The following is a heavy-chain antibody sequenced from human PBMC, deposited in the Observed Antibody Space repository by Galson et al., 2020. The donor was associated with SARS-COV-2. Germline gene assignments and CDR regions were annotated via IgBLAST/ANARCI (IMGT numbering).Heavy chain of an antibody. D-gene: IGHD5-12*01. CDR3: ARVGFRSLVATIGY. J-gene: IGHJ4*02. Sequence: GESLKISCKTSGYTFTGYYIHWVRQTPGQGLDWMGWIDPFTGGTTFAQKFQGRVTMTRDTSISTAYMQLSRLTSGDTAVYYCARVGFRSLVATIGYWGQGALVTVSS. CDR2: IDPFTGGT. CDR1: GYTFTGYY. V-gene: IGHV1-2*02.